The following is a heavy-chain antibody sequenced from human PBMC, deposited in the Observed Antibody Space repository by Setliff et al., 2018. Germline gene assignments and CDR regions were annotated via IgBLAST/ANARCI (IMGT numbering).Heavy chain of an antibody. V-gene: IGHV4-34*01. D-gene: IGHD6-13*01. CDR1: GDSFSGYF. Sequence: PSETLSLTCAVYGDSFSGYFWTWIRQPPGKGLEWIGDIDQSGSTNYNPSLKSRLTISVDTSKNQFSLSLSSVTAADTAVYYCAGGAFGSRWYVRPWFDPWGQGTQVTVSS. J-gene: IGHJ5*02. CDR2: IDQSGST. CDR3: AGGAFGSRWYVRPWFDP.